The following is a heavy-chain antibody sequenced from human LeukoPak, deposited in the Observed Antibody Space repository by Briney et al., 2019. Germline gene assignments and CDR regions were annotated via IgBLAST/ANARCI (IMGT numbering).Heavy chain of an antibody. J-gene: IGHJ5*02. D-gene: IGHD6-13*01. CDR2: INPNSGAT. V-gene: IGHV1-2*02. Sequence: GASVKVSCKASGYTFTDCYMHWVRQAPGHGLEWMGWINPNSGATKYAQKFQGRVTMTRDTSISTAYMELSRLRSDDTAVYYCARDAAVGGTEWFDPWGQGTLVTVSS. CDR1: GYTFTDCY. CDR3: ARDAAVGGTEWFDP.